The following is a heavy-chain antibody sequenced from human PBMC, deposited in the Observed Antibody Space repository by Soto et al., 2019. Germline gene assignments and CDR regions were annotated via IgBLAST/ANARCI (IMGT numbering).Heavy chain of an antibody. V-gene: IGHV3-23*01. J-gene: IGHJ4*02. Sequence: GGSLRLSCEASGFTFSSYVMSWVRQAPGKGLEWVSSISDGGDNTYYADSVKGRFTISRDNSKNTLYVQMNSLRAEDTAVYYCAKAKSAWYNFDYWGQGTLVTVSS. D-gene: IGHD6-19*01. CDR1: GFTFSSYV. CDR2: ISDGGDNT. CDR3: AKAKSAWYNFDY.